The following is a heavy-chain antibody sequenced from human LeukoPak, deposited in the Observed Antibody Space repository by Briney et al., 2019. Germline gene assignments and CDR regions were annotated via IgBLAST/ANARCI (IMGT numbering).Heavy chain of an antibody. CDR3: ARDLFVRTEGGS. CDR2: IYSGGST. J-gene: IGHJ4*02. Sequence: GGSLRLSCAASGFTVSSNYMSWVRQAPGKGLEWVSVIYSGGSTYYADSVKGRFTISRDNSKNTLYLQMNSLRAEDTAVYYCARDLFVRTEGGSWGQGTLVTVSS. D-gene: IGHD3-3*01. V-gene: IGHV3-53*01. CDR1: GFTVSSNY.